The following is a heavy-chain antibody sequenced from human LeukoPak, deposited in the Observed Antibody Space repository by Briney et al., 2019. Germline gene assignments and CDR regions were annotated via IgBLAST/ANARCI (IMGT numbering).Heavy chain of an antibody. CDR2: INQSGST. Sequence: SETLSLTGAVYDGSFSQYYWSWIRQPPGKGLEWIGEINQSGSTNYNPPLKSRVMMSVDTSKNQVSLKLSSVTAADTAVYYCARRIGFSGYDLRFDPWGQGTLVTVSS. CDR1: DGSFSQYY. V-gene: IGHV4-34*01. D-gene: IGHD5-12*01. CDR3: ARRIGFSGYDLRFDP. J-gene: IGHJ5*02.